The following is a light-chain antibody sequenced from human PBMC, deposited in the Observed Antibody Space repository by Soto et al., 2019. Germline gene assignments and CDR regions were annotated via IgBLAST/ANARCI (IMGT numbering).Light chain of an antibody. Sequence: QSVLTQPPSASGTPGQRVTISCSGSSSNIGSNYVYWYQQLPGTAPKLLIYSNNQRPSGVPDRFSGSKSGTSASLAISGLRSEDEADYYCAAWDDSLGGVVFGGGTKVTVL. CDR2: SNN. CDR1: SSNIGSNY. J-gene: IGLJ2*01. CDR3: AAWDDSLGGVV. V-gene: IGLV1-47*02.